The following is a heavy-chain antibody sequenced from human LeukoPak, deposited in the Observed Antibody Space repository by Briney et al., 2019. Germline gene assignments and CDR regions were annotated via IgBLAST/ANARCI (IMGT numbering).Heavy chain of an antibody. Sequence: PGGSLRLSCAVSGITLSNYGMSWVRQAPGKGLEWVAGIKGRFTISRDNPKNTLFLQMNSLRAEDTAVYFCAERGVVIRVILVGFHKEAYYFDSWGQGALVTVSS. CDR3: AERGVVIRVILVGFHKEAYYFDS. CDR2: I. J-gene: IGHJ4*02. D-gene: IGHD3-10*01. CDR1: GITLSNYG. V-gene: IGHV3-23*01.